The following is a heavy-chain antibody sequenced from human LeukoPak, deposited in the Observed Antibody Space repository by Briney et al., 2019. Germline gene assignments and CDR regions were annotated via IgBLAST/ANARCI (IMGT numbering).Heavy chain of an antibody. CDR3: ARELGASGSILLR. Sequence: VASVKVSCKASGYTFTGYYMHWVRQAPGQGLEWMGWINPNNGDTKYAQKFQGRVTMTRDTSITTVYMQLSRLTSDDTALYYCARELGASGSILLRWGQGTLVTVSS. CDR2: INPNNGDT. J-gene: IGHJ4*02. D-gene: IGHD3-10*01. CDR1: GYTFTGYY. V-gene: IGHV1-2*02.